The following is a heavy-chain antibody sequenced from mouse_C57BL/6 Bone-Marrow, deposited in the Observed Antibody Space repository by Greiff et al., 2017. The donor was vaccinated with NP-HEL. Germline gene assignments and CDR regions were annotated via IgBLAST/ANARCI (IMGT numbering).Heavy chain of an antibody. J-gene: IGHJ4*01. CDR2: ISSGGSYT. D-gene: IGHD1-1*01. CDR1: GFTFSSYG. CDR3: ARQLRSSMDY. Sequence: EVKLMESGGDLVKPGGSLKLSCAASGFTFSSYGMSWVRLTPDKRLEWVATISSGGSYTYYPDSVKGRFTISRDNAKNTLYLQMSSLKSEDTAMYYCARQLRSSMDYWGQGTSVTVSS. V-gene: IGHV5-6*01.